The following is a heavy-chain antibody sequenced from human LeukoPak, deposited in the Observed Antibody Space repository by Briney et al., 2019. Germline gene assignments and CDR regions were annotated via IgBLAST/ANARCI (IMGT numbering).Heavy chain of an antibody. J-gene: IGHJ6*04. CDR1: GYSFTSYW. D-gene: IGHD2-15*01. CDR2: IDPSDSYT. CDR3: ARLSHIYYSGGSCAYYYGMDV. V-gene: IGHV5-10-1*01. Sequence: GESLKISCKGSGYSFTSYWISWVRQMPGKGLEWMGRIDPSDSYTNYSPSFQGHVTISADKSISTAYLQWSSLEASDTAMYYCARLSHIYYSGGSCAYYYGMDVWGKGTTVTVSS.